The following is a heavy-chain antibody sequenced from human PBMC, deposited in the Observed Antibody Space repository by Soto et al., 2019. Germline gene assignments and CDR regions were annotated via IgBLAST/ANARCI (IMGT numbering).Heavy chain of an antibody. Sequence: PVGSLRLSCIASGFTFSNYAMSWVRQAPGKGLEWDSTISDNGANTFIGDSMKDHFDISRDNSKNTVFLHLSTVRAEDTAIYYCARAIGADFFDYWGQGTPVTVSS. J-gene: IGHJ4*02. CDR2: ISDNGANT. V-gene: IGHV3-23*01. CDR1: GFTFSNYA. CDR3: ARAIGADFFDY. D-gene: IGHD6-25*01.